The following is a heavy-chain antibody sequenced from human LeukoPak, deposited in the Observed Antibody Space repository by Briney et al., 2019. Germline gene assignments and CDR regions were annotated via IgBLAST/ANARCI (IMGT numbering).Heavy chain of an antibody. D-gene: IGHD1-26*01. V-gene: IGHV4-39*07. CDR3: ATTTIRLGY. Sequence: SETLSLTCTVSGGSISSSSHYWGWIRQPPGKGLEWIGSMYYRGSTYHNPSLKSRVTISVDTSKNQFSLKLSSVTAADTAVYYWATTTIRLGYWGQGTLVTVSS. CDR1: GGSISSSSHY. J-gene: IGHJ4*02. CDR2: MYYRGST.